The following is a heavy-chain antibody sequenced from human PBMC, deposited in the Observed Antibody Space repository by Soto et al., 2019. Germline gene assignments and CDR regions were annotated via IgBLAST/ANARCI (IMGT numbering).Heavy chain of an antibody. D-gene: IGHD3-16*01. Sequence: ASVKVSCKASGYTFTSYGISCVRQAPGQVRELMVFISGYNGXTXXXXXXXGXXXXTXDTXXSTXXXSXXXXXXXXTAVYYCARVYGHFDYWGQGTLVTVSS. J-gene: IGHJ4*02. CDR1: GYTFTSYG. V-gene: IGHV1-18*01. CDR2: ISGYNGXT. CDR3: ARVYGHFDY.